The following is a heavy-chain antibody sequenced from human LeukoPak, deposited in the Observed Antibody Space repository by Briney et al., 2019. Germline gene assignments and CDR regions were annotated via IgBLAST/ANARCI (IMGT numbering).Heavy chain of an antibody. CDR3: ASGVPAAILSAFDI. Sequence: PGGSLRLSCAASGFTFSSYSMNWVRQAPGKGLEWVSSISSSSSYIYYADSVEGRFTISRDNAKNSLYLQMNSLRAEDTAVYYCASGVPAAILSAFDIWGQGTMVTVSS. D-gene: IGHD2-2*01. CDR1: GFTFSSYS. V-gene: IGHV3-21*01. CDR2: ISSSSSYI. J-gene: IGHJ3*02.